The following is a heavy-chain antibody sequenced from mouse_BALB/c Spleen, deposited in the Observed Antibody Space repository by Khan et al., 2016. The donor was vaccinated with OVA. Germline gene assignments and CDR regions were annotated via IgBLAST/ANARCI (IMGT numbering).Heavy chain of an antibody. V-gene: IGHV1-7*01. CDR2: INPTSGYT. CDR1: GYTFTTYW. J-gene: IGHJ2*01. CDR3: TRDRIDY. Sequence: QIQLVQSGAELAKPGASVKMSCKASGYTFTTYWMHWVKQRPGQGLEWIGYINPTSGYTDHNEKFKDRAILSADKSSSTAYMQLSSLTSEDSAVYYCTRDRIDYWGQGTTLTVSS.